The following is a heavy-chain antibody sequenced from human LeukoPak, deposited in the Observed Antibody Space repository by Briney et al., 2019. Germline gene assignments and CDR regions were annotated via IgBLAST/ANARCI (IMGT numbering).Heavy chain of an antibody. Sequence: NASETLSLTCTISSGSISSSSYYWGWIRQSPGKALEWIGSIYYSGSTYYNPSLKSRVTISVDTSKNQFSLKLTSVTAADTAVYYCASHKWEVRDYYYYYYMGVWGKGTTVTVSS. D-gene: IGHD1-26*01. V-gene: IGHV4-39*01. CDR3: ASHKWEVRDYYYYYYMGV. CDR1: SGSISSSSYY. CDR2: IYYSGST. J-gene: IGHJ6*03.